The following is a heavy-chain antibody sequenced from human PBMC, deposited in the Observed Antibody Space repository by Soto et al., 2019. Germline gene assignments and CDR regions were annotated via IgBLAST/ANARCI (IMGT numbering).Heavy chain of an antibody. V-gene: IGHV4-59*01. J-gene: IGHJ3*02. CDR1: GGSISGYY. CDR3: TRGITFYYDTSAPVDAFDI. Sequence: SETLSLTCTVSGGSISGYYWSWIRQPPGKGLEWIGNVYYSGGAKYNPSVKRRVSISVDTSKNQFSLNLSSVTAADTAVYYCTRGITFYYDTSAPVDAFDIWGQGTMVTVSS. CDR2: VYYSGGA. D-gene: IGHD3-22*01.